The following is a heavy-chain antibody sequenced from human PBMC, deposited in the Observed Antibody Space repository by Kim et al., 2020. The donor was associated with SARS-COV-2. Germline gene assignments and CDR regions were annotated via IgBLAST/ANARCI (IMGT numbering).Heavy chain of an antibody. CDR3: AKARTTMIVVVITTGYYYGMDV. J-gene: IGHJ6*02. CDR2: ISGSGGST. D-gene: IGHD3-22*01. V-gene: IGHV3-23*01. CDR1: GFTFSSYA. Sequence: GGSLRLSCAASGFTFSSYAMSWVRQAPGKGLEWVSAISGSGGSTYYADSVKGRFTISRDNSKNTLYLQMNILRAEDTAVYYCAKARTTMIVVVITTGYYYGMDVGGQGTTVTVSS.